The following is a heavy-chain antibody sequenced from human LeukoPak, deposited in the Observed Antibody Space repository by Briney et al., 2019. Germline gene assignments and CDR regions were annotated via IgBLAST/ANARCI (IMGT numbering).Heavy chain of an antibody. CDR1: GGTFSSYA. CDR3: ARDPGIYYYYYMDV. CDR2: IIPIFGTA. J-gene: IGHJ6*03. Sequence: GASVKVSCKASGGTFSSYAISWVRQAPGQGLEWMGGIIPIFGTANYAQKFQGRVTITTDESTSTAYMELSSLRSEDTAVYYCARDPGIYYYYYMDVWGKGTTVTVSS. V-gene: IGHV1-69*05.